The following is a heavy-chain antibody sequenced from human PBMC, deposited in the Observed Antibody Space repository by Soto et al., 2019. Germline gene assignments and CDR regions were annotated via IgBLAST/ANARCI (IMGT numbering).Heavy chain of an antibody. D-gene: IGHD1-26*01. CDR2: ISVSGSTT. Sequence: EVQLLESGGGFVQPGGSLRLSCAASGFTFSTYAMRWLRQAPGKGLEWVSTISVSGSTTVYADSVKGRFTSSRDDSKSTLYLQMNSLKAEDTAVYYCAKDLGGRRRASDFWGQGTLVTVAS. J-gene: IGHJ4*02. CDR3: AKDLGGRRRASDF. CDR1: GFTFSTYA. V-gene: IGHV3-23*01.